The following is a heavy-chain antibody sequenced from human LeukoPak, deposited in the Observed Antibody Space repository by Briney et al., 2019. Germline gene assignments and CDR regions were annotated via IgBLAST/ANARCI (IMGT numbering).Heavy chain of an antibody. V-gene: IGHV3-33*08. CDR3: ARLSALTGYYEDAFDI. CDR2: IWYDGSNK. CDR1: GFVFSTNG. J-gene: IGHJ3*02. D-gene: IGHD3-9*01. Sequence: GGSLRLSCAASGFVFSTNGMHWVRQAPGKGLEWVAVIWYDGSNKYYADSVKGRFTISRDNSKNTLYLQMNSLRAEDTAVYYCARLSALTGYYEDAFDIWGQGTMVTVSS.